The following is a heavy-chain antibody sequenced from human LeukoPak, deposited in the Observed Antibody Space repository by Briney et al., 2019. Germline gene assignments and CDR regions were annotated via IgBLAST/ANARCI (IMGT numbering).Heavy chain of an antibody. V-gene: IGHV4-4*07. J-gene: IGHJ5*02. CDR1: GGSVSSYY. CDR3: AKEGNDFWRKGDWFDP. Sequence: SETLSLTCTVSGGSVSSYYWSWIRQPAGKGLEWIGRIYTSGSTNYNPSLKSRVTMPVDTSKNQFSLKLSSVTAADTAVYYCAKEGNDFWRKGDWFDPWGQGTLVTVSS. D-gene: IGHD3-3*01. CDR2: IYTSGST.